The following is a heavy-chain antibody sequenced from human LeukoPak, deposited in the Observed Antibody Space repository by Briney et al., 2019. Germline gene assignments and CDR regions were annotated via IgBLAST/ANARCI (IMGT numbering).Heavy chain of an antibody. V-gene: IGHV4-59*01. D-gene: IGHD1-1*01. CDR1: GGSISSYY. Sequence: SETLSLTCTVSGGSISSYYWSWIRQPPGKGLEWIGSIYHSGSTNYNPSLKSRVTISVDTSKNQFSLKLRSVTAADTAVYYCAKGSNNYPDNFDYWGQGTLVTVSS. CDR3: AKGSNNYPDNFDY. CDR2: IYHSGST. J-gene: IGHJ4*02.